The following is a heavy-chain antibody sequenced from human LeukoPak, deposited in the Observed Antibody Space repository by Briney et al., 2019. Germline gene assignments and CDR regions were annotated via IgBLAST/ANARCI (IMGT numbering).Heavy chain of an antibody. Sequence: GGSLRLSCAASGFTFSNFGMHWVRQAPGKGLEWVAFIRYDGSNKYYADSVKGRFTISRDNSKNTLYLLMNSLRAEDTAVYYCAKISGYTYGGSPDYWGQGTLVTVSS. J-gene: IGHJ4*02. V-gene: IGHV3-30*02. D-gene: IGHD5-18*01. CDR3: AKISGYTYGGSPDY. CDR2: IRYDGSNK. CDR1: GFTFSNFG.